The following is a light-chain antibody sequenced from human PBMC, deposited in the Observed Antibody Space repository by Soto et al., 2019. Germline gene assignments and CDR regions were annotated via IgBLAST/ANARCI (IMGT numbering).Light chain of an antibody. CDR1: SSDVGAYNY. J-gene: IGLJ1*01. CDR2: EVT. Sequence: QSALTQPASVSGSPGQSITISCTGTSSDVGAYNYVPWYQHHPGKAPKLMIYEVTNRPSGVSNRFSGSKSGNTASLTISGLQAEDEADYYCNSYTTNSNRVFGTGTKVTVL. CDR3: NSYTTNSNRV. V-gene: IGLV2-14*01.